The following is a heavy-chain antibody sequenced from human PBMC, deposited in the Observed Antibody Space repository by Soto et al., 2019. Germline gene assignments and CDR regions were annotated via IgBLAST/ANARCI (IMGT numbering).Heavy chain of an antibody. V-gene: IGHV3-30*18. CDR3: AKTYSSSSLGD. Sequence: GGSLRLSCAASGFTFSSYGMHWVRQAPGKGLEWVAVISYDGSNKYYADSVKGRFTISRDNSKNTLYLQMNSLRAEDTAVYYCAKTYSSSSLGDWGQGTLVTVSS. CDR1: GFTFSSYG. J-gene: IGHJ4*02. D-gene: IGHD6-6*01. CDR2: ISYDGSNK.